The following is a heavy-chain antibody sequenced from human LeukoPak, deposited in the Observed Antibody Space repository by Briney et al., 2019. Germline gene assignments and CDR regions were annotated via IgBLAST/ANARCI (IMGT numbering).Heavy chain of an antibody. J-gene: IGHJ6*02. CDR1: GFTFSSYA. CDR3: ARDDYDILTGYYPLPSYGMDV. Sequence: GGSLRLSCAASGFTFSSYARSWVRQAPGKGLEWVSAISGGGGVTYYADSVKGRFTISRDNAKNSLYLQMNSLRAEDTAVYYRARDDYDILTGYYPLPSYGMDVWGQGTTVTVSS. D-gene: IGHD3-9*01. CDR2: ISGGGGVT. V-gene: IGHV3-23*01.